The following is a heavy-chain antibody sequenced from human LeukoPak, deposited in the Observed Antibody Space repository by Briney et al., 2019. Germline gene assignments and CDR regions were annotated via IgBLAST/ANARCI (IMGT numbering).Heavy chain of an antibody. J-gene: IGHJ5*02. CDR2: IYYSGTT. CDR3: ARATPGFSSAWFSNWFDP. Sequence: PSQTLSLTCTVSGGSISSGGYYWSWIRQPPGRGLEWIGYIYYSGTTRYNPSLRSRVTISVDTSKNQFSLILTSVTAADTAVYYCARATPGFSSAWFSNWFDPWGQGALVTVSS. CDR1: GGSISSGGYY. V-gene: IGHV4-61*08. D-gene: IGHD6-19*01.